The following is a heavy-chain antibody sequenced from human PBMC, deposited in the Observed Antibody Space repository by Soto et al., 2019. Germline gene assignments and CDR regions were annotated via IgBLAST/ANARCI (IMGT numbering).Heavy chain of an antibody. V-gene: IGHV3-30*18. D-gene: IGHD7-27*01. CDR3: AKAAQGWGTFDGLDV. Sequence: QVQLVESGGGVVQPGRSLRLSCAASGFIFSTYGMHWVRQAPGKGLKWVAVISYDGSSKFYADTVKGRFTISRDNSTNTLYLQMDSLRAEDTALYYCAKAAQGWGTFDGLDVCGQGTTVTVSS. CDR1: GFIFSTYG. CDR2: ISYDGSSK. J-gene: IGHJ6*02.